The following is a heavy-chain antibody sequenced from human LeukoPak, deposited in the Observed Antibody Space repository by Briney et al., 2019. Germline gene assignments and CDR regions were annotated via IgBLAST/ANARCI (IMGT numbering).Heavy chain of an antibody. CDR3: SRDRQYSIMDFDY. CDR1: GYRFDSHG. V-gene: IGHV1-18*01. CDR2: ISVYNGNT. Sequence: ASVKVSCETSGYRFDSHGVNWVRQAPGQSLEWLGWISVYNGNTNYAQKFHGRFTMTTDTSTNTAYMELRYLTSDDTAVYYCSRDRQYSIMDFDYWGQGTLVTVSS. D-gene: IGHD2/OR15-2a*01. J-gene: IGHJ4*02.